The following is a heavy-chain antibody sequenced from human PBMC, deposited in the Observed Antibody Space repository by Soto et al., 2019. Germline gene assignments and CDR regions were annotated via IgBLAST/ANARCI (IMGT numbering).Heavy chain of an antibody. D-gene: IGHD3-16*01. Sequence: QVRLVQSGAAVKRPGWSWKVSSKTSGGSFAISVISWVGRAPAQGLEWMGEIIPVFDKANYAQTFQGRLTITADELTGTVFMELSSLRSEDTAVYFCARLRRDWGDAFDLWGLGTFVTVSS. J-gene: IGHJ3*01. V-gene: IGHV1-69*01. CDR2: IIPVFDKA. CDR3: ARLRRDWGDAFDL. CDR1: GGSFAISV.